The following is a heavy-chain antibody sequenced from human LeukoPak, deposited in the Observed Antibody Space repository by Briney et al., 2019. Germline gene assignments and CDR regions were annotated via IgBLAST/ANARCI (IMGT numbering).Heavy chain of an antibody. J-gene: IGHJ4*02. D-gene: IGHD2-15*01. Sequence: GGSLRLSCAASGFAFSGYWMHWVRQAPGKGLVWLSRINGDGYSISYADSVKGRFTISRDNAKNTLYLQMNSLRAEDTAMYYCARGEAVRGTDHWGRGALVTVSS. CDR3: ARGEAVRGTDH. V-gene: IGHV3-74*01. CDR1: GFAFSGYW. CDR2: INGDGYSI.